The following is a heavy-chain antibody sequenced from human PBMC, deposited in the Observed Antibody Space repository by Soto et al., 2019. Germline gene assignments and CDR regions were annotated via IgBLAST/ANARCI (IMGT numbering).Heavy chain of an antibody. CDR2: ISSDGSST. CDR1: GFTFSSYW. D-gene: IGHD6-19*01. V-gene: IGHV3-74*01. J-gene: IGHJ4*02. CDR3: ARALPRYGGGWYGLDY. Sequence: GGSLRLSCAASGFTFSSYWMHWVRQAPGKGLVWVSRISSDGSSTSYADSVKGRFTISRDNAEKTLFMQMNSLRADDTAVYYCARALPRYGGGWYGLDYWGRGPLVTVSS.